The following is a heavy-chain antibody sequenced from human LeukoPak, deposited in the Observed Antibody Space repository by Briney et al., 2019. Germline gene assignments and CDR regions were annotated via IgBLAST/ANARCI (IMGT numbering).Heavy chain of an antibody. J-gene: IGHJ4*02. CDR1: GDSISTYH. D-gene: IGHD5-18*01. CDR2: MQSTGVS. CDR3: ARDKRHSYGRYFEH. Sequence: SETLSLTCSVSGDSISTYHWNWIRKPPGKGLEWIAYMQSTGVSKYNPSLKSRVAMVVDMSTNQVVLNLRSVTAADTAVYYCARDKRHSYGRYFEHWGQGLLVTVSS. V-gene: IGHV4-59*01.